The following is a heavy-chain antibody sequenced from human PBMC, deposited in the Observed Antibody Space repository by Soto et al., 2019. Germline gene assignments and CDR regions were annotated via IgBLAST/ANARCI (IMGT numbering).Heavy chain of an antibody. D-gene: IGHD6-6*01. CDR1: GGSISSGGYY. V-gene: IGHV4-31*03. CDR3: ARSPSIAARPYYFDY. CDR2: IYYSGST. J-gene: IGHJ4*02. Sequence: QVQLQESGPGLVKPSQTLSLTCTVSGGSISSGGYYWSWIRQHPGKGLEWIGYIYYSGSTYYNPSLKSRVTISVDTSKNQFSLKLSSVTAADTAVYYCARSPSIAARPYYFDYWGQGTLVTVSS.